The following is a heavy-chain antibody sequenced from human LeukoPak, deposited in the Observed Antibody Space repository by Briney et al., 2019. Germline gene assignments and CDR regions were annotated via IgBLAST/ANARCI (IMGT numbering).Heavy chain of an antibody. Sequence: ASVKVSCKASGYTFTSYYMHWVRQAPGQGLEWMGIINPSGGSTSYAQKFQGRVTMTRDASTSTVYMELSSLRSEDTAVYYCARGLRYQLLSGKRRYNWFDPWGQGTLVTVSS. CDR3: ARGLRYQLLSGKRRYNWFDP. CDR2: INPSGGST. V-gene: IGHV1-46*01. CDR1: GYTFTSYY. J-gene: IGHJ5*02. D-gene: IGHD2-2*01.